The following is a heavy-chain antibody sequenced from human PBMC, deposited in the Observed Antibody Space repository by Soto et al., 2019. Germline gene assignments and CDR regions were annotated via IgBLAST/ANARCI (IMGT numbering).Heavy chain of an antibody. CDR1: GGNFSSYA. J-gene: IGHJ5*02. Sequence: GASVKVSCKASGGNFSSYAISWVRQAPGQEREWMGGIIPIFGTANYAQKFQGRVTITADKSTSTAYMELSSLRSEDTAVYYCALATIDPVAYNWFDPWGQGTLVTVSS. D-gene: IGHD5-12*01. V-gene: IGHV1-69*06. CDR2: IIPIFGTA. CDR3: ALATIDPVAYNWFDP.